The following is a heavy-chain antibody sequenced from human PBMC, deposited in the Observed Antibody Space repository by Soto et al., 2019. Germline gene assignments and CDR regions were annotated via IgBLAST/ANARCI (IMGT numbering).Heavy chain of an antibody. CDR1: GFTFSSYD. CDR2: IGTAGDT. J-gene: IGHJ6*02. D-gene: IGHD6-19*01. CDR3: ARESSGWYGGAYYYYYGMDV. V-gene: IGHV3-13*01. Sequence: EVQLVESGGGLVQPGGSLRLSCAASGFTFSSYDMHWVRQATGKGLEWVSAIGTAGDTYYPGSVKGRFTISRENAKNSLYLQMNSLRAEDTDVYYCARESSGWYGGAYYYYYGMDVWGQGTTVTVSS.